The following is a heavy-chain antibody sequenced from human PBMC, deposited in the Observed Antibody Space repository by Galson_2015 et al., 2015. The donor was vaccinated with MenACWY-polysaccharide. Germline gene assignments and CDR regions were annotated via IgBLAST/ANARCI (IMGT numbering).Heavy chain of an antibody. CDR3: ARGYSAYA. Sequence: SLRLSCAASGFTFSTYWMHWVRQAPGKGLVWVSRIKSDGSSTNYADSVKGRFTISRDNAKNTLYLQMNSLRAEDTALYYCARGYSAYAWGQGTLVTVPA. J-gene: IGHJ5*02. V-gene: IGHV3-74*01. D-gene: IGHD5-12*01. CDR2: IKSDGSST. CDR1: GFTFSTYW.